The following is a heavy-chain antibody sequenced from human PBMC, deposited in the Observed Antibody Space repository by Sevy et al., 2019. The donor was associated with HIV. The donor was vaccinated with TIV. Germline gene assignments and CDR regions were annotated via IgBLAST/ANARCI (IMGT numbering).Heavy chain of an antibody. CDR1: SYSFSTYD. V-gene: IGHV1-18*01. CDR2: ISAENGHT. D-gene: IGHD6-13*01. Sequence: ASVTVSCKTSSYSFSTYDFIWVRQAPGQGLDWLGWISAENGHTLYAQRFQGRVTMTTDTSASEVYMELRNLRSDDTAIYYCATKGIIAVGTVDYWGQGTLVTVSS. CDR3: ATKGIIAVGTVDY. J-gene: IGHJ4*02.